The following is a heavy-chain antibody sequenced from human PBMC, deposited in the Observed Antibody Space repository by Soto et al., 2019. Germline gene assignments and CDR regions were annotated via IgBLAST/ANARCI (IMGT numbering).Heavy chain of an antibody. CDR2: ITWNSGNI. D-gene: IGHD3-3*01. CDR3: VKDGLTSVFGLVFDGSDI. V-gene: IGHV3-9*01. CDR1: EFTCVDYG. Sequence: PVGPNRLCWSAAEFTCVDYGVRWILQAPGKGPEWVSGITWNSGNIAYAETVKGRFTISRDNAKNSLYLQMNSLRAEDTALYYCVKDGLTSVFGLVFDGSDIWGHGTMLTVSS. J-gene: IGHJ3*02.